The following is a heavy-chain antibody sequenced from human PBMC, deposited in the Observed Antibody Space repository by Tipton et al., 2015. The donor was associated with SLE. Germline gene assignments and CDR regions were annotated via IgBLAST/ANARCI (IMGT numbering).Heavy chain of an antibody. CDR3: ARGPLFDP. CDR1: GFTFSSYW. D-gene: IGHD3-16*02. J-gene: IGHJ5*02. V-gene: IGHV3-23*01. Sequence: SLRLSCAASGFTFSSYWMSWVRQAPGKGVEWVSTISPSSATTYYADSVKGRLTISRDNSKKTLYVQMTNLRVEDTAVYYCARGPLFDPWGQGTLVTVSS. CDR2: ISPSSATT.